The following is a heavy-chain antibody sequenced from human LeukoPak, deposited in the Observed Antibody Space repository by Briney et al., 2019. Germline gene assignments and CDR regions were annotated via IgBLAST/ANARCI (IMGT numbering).Heavy chain of an antibody. V-gene: IGHV1-69*04. CDR1: GGTFSSYA. J-gene: IGHJ4*02. D-gene: IGHD3-16*01. Sequence: VASVKVSRKASGGTFSSYAISWVRQAPGQGLEWMGRIIPILGIANYAQKFQGRVTITADKSTSTAYMELSSLRSEDTAVYYCAAGLPLDYWGQGTLVTVSS. CDR3: AAGLPLDY. CDR2: IIPILGIA.